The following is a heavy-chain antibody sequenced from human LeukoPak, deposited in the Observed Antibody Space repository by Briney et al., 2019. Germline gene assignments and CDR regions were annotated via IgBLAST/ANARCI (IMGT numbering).Heavy chain of an antibody. CDR1: GFTFSSYT. Sequence: GGSLRLSCAASGFTFSSYTMNWVRQAPGKGLEWVSSISSSSYYIYYADSVKGRFTISRDNAKNSLYLQMNSLRAEDTAVYYCARGSTLVRGLNFWSPDYWGQGTLVTASS. CDR3: ARGSTLVRGLNFWSPDY. V-gene: IGHV3-21*01. D-gene: IGHD3-10*01. J-gene: IGHJ4*02. CDR2: ISSSSYYI.